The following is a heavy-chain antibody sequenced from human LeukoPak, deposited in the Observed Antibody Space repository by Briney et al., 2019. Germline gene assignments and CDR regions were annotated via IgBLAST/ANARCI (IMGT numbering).Heavy chain of an antibody. D-gene: IGHD6-13*01. V-gene: IGHV4-38-2*02. CDR3: ARDYSSYYYYYMDV. J-gene: IGHJ6*03. CDR2: IYYSGST. Sequence: PSETLSLTCTVSGYSISSGYYWGWIRQPPGKGLEWIGSIYYSGSTYYNPSLKSRVTISVGTSKNQFSLKLSSVTAADTAVYYCARDYSSYYYYYMDVWGKGTTVTVSS. CDR1: GYSISSGYY.